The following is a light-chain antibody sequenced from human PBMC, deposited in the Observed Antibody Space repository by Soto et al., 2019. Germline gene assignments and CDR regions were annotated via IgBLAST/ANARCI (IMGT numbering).Light chain of an antibody. CDR3: QQYGSSRT. CDR1: QSVSSSY. CDR2: GAY. J-gene: IGKJ1*01. Sequence: EIVLTQSPGTLSLSPGERATLSCRASQSVSSSYLAWYQQKPGQAPRRLIYGAYSRATAIPERFSGSGSGTDFTLTISRLEPEDFAVYYCQQYGSSRTFGQGTKVEIK. V-gene: IGKV3-20*01.